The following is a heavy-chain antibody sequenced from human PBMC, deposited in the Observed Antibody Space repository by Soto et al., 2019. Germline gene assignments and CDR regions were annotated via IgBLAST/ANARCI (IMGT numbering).Heavy chain of an antibody. J-gene: IGHJ4*02. V-gene: IGHV5-10-1*01. D-gene: IGHD4-17*01. CDR1: GYSFTSYW. CDR3: ARHLYGDYDY. Sequence: GESRKISCKGSGYSFTSYWISWVRQMPGKGLEWMGRIDPSDSYTNYSPSFQGHVTISADKSISTAYLQWSSLKASDTAMYYCARHLYGDYDYWGQGTLVTVSS. CDR2: IDPSDSYT.